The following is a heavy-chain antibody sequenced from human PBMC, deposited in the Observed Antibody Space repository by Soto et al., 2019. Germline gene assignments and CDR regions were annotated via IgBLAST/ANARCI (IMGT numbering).Heavy chain of an antibody. J-gene: IGHJ5*02. CDR3: ARVYPSDTRYGYVGNNWFDP. V-gene: IGHV1-46*03. D-gene: IGHD5-18*01. CDR1: GYTFTSYY. CDR2: INPSGGST. Sequence: QVQLVKSGAEVKKPGASAKVSCKASGYTFTSYYMHWVRQAPGQGLEWMGIINPSGGSTSYAQKFQGGVTMTRDTSTSTVYMELSSLRSEDTAVYYCARVYPSDTRYGYVGNNWFDPWGQGTLVTVSS.